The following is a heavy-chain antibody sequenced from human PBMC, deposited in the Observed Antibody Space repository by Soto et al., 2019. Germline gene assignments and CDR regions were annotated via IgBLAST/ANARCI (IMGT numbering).Heavy chain of an antibody. CDR1: GFTFSGYW. D-gene: IGHD3-3*01. CDR3: ARDPYYDFWSGSTPSWFDP. J-gene: IGHJ5*02. CDR2: INNDGSST. V-gene: IGHV3-74*01. Sequence: PGGSLRLSCAASGFTFSGYWMHWVRQAPGKGLVWVSRINNDGSSTNYADSMKGRFTISRDNAKNMLYLQMNSLRVEDTAVYYCARDPYYDFWSGSTPSWFDPWGQGTLVTVSS.